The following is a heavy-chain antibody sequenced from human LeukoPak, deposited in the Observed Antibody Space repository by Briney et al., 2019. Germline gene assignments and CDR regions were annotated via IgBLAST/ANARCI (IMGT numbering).Heavy chain of an antibody. J-gene: IGHJ6*02. CDR2: IYSGGST. Sequence: GGSLRLSCAGSGYTVSSNYMSWVRQAPGKGLEWVSVIYSGGSTYYADSVKGRFTISRDNSKNTLYLQMNSLRAEDTAVYYCARDYRSSWQEYYYYGMDVWGQGTTVTVSS. V-gene: IGHV3-66*02. CDR1: GYTVSSNY. D-gene: IGHD6-13*01. CDR3: ARDYRSSWQEYYYYGMDV.